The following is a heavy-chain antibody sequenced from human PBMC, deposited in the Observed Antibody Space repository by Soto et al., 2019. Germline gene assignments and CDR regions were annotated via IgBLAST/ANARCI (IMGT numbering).Heavy chain of an antibody. V-gene: IGHV3-21*01. CDR3: TRDASRDSSARGWFDP. CDR1: GFKFLSFT. J-gene: IGHJ5*02. CDR2: ISSNSAYI. D-gene: IGHD6-13*01. Sequence: PVGPLRLSYAASGFKFLSFTMNWVRQAPGKGLEWVSTISSNSAYIYYTDALRGRFTISRDNAKNSLHLQMNSLRAEDTAVYYCTRDASRDSSARGWFDPWGPGTLVTVFS.